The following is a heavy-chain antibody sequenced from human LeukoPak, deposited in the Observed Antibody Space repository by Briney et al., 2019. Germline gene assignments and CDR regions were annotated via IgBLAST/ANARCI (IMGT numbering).Heavy chain of an antibody. J-gene: IGHJ6*02. CDR3: ASSPLHYYYYYGMDV. V-gene: IGHV1-18*01. Sequence: ASVKVSCKASGYTFTSYGISWVRQAPGQGLEWMGWISAYNGNTNYAQKLQGRVTMTTDTSTSTAYMELRSLRSDDTAVYYCASSPLHYYYYYGMDVWGQGTTVTVSS. CDR2: ISAYNGNT. CDR1: GYTFTSYG.